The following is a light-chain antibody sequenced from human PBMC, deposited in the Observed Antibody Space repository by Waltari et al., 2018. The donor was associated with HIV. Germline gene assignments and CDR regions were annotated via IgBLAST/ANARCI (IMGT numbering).Light chain of an antibody. CDR2: GNN. J-gene: IGLJ3*02. CDR1: SSNIGSNY. CDR3: AAWDDSLSGPL. V-gene: IGLV1-47*01. Sequence: QSVLTQPPSASGTPGQRVTISCSGSSSNIGSNYVYWYQQLPGPAPKLRVYGNNRLPSGVPDRFSGSKSATSASRAISGLRSEDEADYYCAAWDDSLSGPLFGGGTKLTVL.